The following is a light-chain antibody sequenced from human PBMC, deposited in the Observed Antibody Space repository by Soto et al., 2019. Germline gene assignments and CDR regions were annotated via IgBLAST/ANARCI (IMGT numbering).Light chain of an antibody. CDR3: QKYKSVPHT. V-gene: IGKV1-27*01. Sequence: DIQMTQSPSSLAASVGDRVTITCRARQCISTYLAWYQQKQGKGPKLLIYAAATLQSGVPSRFSGSRSGTDCTLTISILQPEDGATYYCQKYKSVPHTFGGGPKVEIK. J-gene: IGKJ4*02. CDR2: AAA. CDR1: QCISTY.